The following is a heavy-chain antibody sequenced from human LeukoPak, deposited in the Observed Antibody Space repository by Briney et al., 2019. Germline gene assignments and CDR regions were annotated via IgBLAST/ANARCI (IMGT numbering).Heavy chain of an antibody. D-gene: IGHD3-10*01. J-gene: IGHJ4*02. Sequence: GGSLRLSCAASGFAVSSIYMICVPQAPGKGLVWVTVIYSDGRTYYADSVKGRFTISRDISKNTVFLEMNSLRAEDTAAYYCAKVKGWYGEGYFDYWGQGTLVTVSS. V-gene: IGHV3-53*01. CDR2: IYSDGRT. CDR3: AKVKGWYGEGYFDY. CDR1: GFAVSSIY.